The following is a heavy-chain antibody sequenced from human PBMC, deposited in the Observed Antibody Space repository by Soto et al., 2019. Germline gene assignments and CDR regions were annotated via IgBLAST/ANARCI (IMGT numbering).Heavy chain of an antibody. CDR1: GYTFTNYG. CDR2: ISAHTGNT. Sequence: ASVKVSCKTSGYTFTNYGISWVRQAPGQGLEWMGWISAHTGNTNYAQKFQGRVTMTTDTSTSTAYMELRSLRSDDTAVYYCARVLGYNSSWWRHTAFDIWGQGTMVTVSS. D-gene: IGHD6-13*01. V-gene: IGHV1-18*01. CDR3: ARVLGYNSSWWRHTAFDI. J-gene: IGHJ3*02.